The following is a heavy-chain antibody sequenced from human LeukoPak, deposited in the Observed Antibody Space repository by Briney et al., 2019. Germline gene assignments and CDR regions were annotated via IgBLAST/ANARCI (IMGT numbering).Heavy chain of an antibody. J-gene: IGHJ6*03. CDR2: ISGSGGST. V-gene: IGHV3-23*01. CDR1: GFTCSYA. Sequence: GGSLRLSCAASGFTCSYAMSWVRQAPGKGLEWVSAISGSGGSTYYADSVKGRFTISRDNSKNTLYLQMNSLRAEDTAVYYCAKDTYMDVWGKGTTVTVSS. CDR3: AKDTYMDV.